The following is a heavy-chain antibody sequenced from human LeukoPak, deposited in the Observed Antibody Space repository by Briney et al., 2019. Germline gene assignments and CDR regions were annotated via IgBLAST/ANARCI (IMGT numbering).Heavy chain of an antibody. V-gene: IGHV3-48*02. CDR3: ARDPYSSSWSYGMDV. J-gene: IGHJ6*02. D-gene: IGHD6-13*01. CDR1: GFTFSNHG. Sequence: PGGSLRLSCAASGFTFSNHGMHWVRQAPGKGLEWVSYISSSSSTIYYADSVKGRFTISRDNAKNSLYLQMNSLRDEDTAVYYCARDPYSSSWSYGMDVWGQGTTVTVSS. CDR2: ISSSSSTI.